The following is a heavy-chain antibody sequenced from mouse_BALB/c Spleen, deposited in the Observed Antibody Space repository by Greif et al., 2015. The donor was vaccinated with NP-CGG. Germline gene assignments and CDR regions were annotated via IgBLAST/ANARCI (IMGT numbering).Heavy chain of an antibody. CDR3: ANFYYVRFLGVWFAY. CDR1: GFTFSSYA. V-gene: IGHV5-9-1*01. D-gene: IGHD2-1*01. J-gene: IGHJ3*01. CDR2: ISSGGSYT. Sequence: EVKLVEPGGGLVKPGGSLKLSCAASGFTFSSYAMSWVRQTPEKRLEWAATISSGGSYTYYPDSVKGRFTISRDNAKNTLYLQMSSLRSEDTAMYYCANFYYVRFLGVWFAYWGQGTLVTVSA.